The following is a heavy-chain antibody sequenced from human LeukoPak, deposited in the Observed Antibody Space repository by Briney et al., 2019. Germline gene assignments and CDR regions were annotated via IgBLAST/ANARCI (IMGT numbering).Heavy chain of an antibody. CDR3: ARGRSSWDAFDI. J-gene: IGHJ3*02. CDR1: GFTFSSYD. V-gene: IGHV3-13*05. CDR2: IGTAGDP. D-gene: IGHD6-13*01. Sequence: GGSLRLSCAASGFTFSSYDMHWVRQATGKGLEWVSAIGTAGDPYYPGSVKGRFTISRENAKNSLYPQMNSLRAGDTAVYYCARGRSSWDAFDIWGQGTMVTVSS.